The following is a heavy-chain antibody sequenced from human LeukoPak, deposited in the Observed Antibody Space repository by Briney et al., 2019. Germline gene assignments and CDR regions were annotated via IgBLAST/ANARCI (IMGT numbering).Heavy chain of an antibody. D-gene: IGHD2-21*02. J-gene: IGHJ4*02. Sequence: SVKVSCKASGGTFSSYAISWVRQAPGQGLEWMGRIIPILGIANYAQKFQGRVTITADKSTSTAYMELSSLRSEDTAVYYCASSFCGGDCYTFDYWGQGTLVTVSS. CDR1: GGTFSSYA. CDR2: IIPILGIA. V-gene: IGHV1-69*04. CDR3: ASSFCGGDCYTFDY.